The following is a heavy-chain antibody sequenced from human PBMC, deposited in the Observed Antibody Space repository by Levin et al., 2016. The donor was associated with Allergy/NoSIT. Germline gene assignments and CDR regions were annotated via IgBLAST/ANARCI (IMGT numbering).Heavy chain of an antibody. CDR2: ISSSGSTI. J-gene: IGHJ6*02. Sequence: VRQAPGKGLEWVSYISSSGSTIYYADSVKGRFTISRDNAKNSLYLQMNSLRAEDTAVYYCARANIQTEYGMDVWGQGTTVTVSS. D-gene: IGHD1-1*01. V-gene: IGHV3-48*03. CDR3: ARANIQTEYGMDV.